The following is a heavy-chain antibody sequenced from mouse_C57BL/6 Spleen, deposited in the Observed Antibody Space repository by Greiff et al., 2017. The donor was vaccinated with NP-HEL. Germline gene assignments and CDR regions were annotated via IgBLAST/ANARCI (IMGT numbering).Heavy chain of an antibody. V-gene: IGHV2-2*01. CDR3: ASAYYSNYDYAMDY. D-gene: IGHD2-5*01. J-gene: IGHJ4*01. Sequence: VMLVESGPGLVQPSQSLSITCTVSGFSLTSYGVHWVRQSPGKGLEWLGVIWSGGSTDYNAAFISRLSISKDNSKSQVFFKMNSLQADDTAIYYCASAYYSNYDYAMDYWGQGTSVTVSS. CDR2: IWSGGST. CDR1: GFSLTSYG.